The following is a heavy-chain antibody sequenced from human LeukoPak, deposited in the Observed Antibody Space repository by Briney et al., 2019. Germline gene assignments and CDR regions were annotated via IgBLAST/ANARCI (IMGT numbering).Heavy chain of an antibody. CDR1: GGSISSSSYY. CDR3: AREFYGPDY. Sequence: SETLSLTCAVSGGSISSSSYYWGWIRQPPGKGLEWIGSIYYNGSTYYNPSLKSRVTISVDTSKNQFSLKLSSVTAADTAVYYCAREFYGPDYWGQGTLVTVSS. CDR2: IYYNGST. D-gene: IGHD2/OR15-2a*01. J-gene: IGHJ4*02. V-gene: IGHV4-39*07.